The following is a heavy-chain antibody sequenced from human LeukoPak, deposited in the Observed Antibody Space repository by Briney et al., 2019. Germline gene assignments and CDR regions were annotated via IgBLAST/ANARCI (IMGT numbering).Heavy chain of an antibody. V-gene: IGHV4-59*01. CDR1: GGSISSYY. D-gene: IGHD1-14*01. CDR3: ARGDRRNHYYFDY. Sequence: SETLSLTCTVSGGSISSYYWSWIRQPPGKGLEWIGYIYYSGSTNYNPSLKSRVTISVDTSKNQFSLKLSSVTAADTAVYYCARGDRRNHYYFDYWGQGTLVTVSS. J-gene: IGHJ4*02. CDR2: IYYSGST.